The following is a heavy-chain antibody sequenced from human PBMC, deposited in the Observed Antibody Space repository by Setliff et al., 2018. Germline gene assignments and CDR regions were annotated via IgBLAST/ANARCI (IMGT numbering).Heavy chain of an antibody. V-gene: IGHV4-39*07. CDR3: ARVSMYSSSWYYYYYGMDV. J-gene: IGHJ6*02. D-gene: IGHD6-13*01. Sequence: SETLSLTCTVSGGSISSSSYYWGWIRQPPGKGLEWIGSIYYSGSTYYNPSLKSRVTRSVDTSKNQFSLKLSAVTAADTAVYYCARVSMYSSSWYYYYYGMDVWGRGTTVTVSS. CDR2: IYYSGST. CDR1: GGSISSSSYY.